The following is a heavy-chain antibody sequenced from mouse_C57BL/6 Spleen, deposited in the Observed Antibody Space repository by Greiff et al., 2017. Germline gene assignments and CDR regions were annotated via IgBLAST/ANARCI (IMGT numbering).Heavy chain of an antibody. CDR2: IYPGDGDT. Sequence: QVQLQQSGPELVKPGASVKISCKASGYAFSSSWMNWVKQRPGKGLEWIGRIYPGDGDTNYNGKFKGKATLTADKSSSTAYMQLSSLTSEDSSVYFGARSYDYDEDYYAMDYWGQGTSVTVSS. D-gene: IGHD2-4*01. V-gene: IGHV1-82*01. CDR1: GYAFSSSW. CDR3: ARSYDYDEDYYAMDY. J-gene: IGHJ4*01.